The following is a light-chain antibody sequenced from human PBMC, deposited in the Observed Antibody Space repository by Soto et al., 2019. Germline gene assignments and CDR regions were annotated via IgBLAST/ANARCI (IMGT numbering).Light chain of an antibody. J-gene: IGKJ1*01. Sequence: EIVLTQSPGTLSLSPGDRATLSCRASQSVRTSFLAWYQQTPGQAPRLLIYGTSSRATGIPDRFSGSGSGTDFTLTISRLEPEDFAVYYCHQFDSSLTFGQGTTVEIK. CDR2: GTS. CDR3: HQFDSSLT. V-gene: IGKV3-20*01. CDR1: QSVRTSF.